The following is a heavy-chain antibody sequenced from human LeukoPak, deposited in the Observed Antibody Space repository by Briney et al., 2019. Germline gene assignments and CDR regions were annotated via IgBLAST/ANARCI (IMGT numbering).Heavy chain of an antibody. Sequence: SETLSLTCTAPGGSISSYYWSWIRQRPGTGLERIGYIYYTVSSNYNPSLKSRVTISVATSKHQFSLNLSSVTAADTAVYYCARAGHSSTYYYMDVWGKGTTVTVSS. CDR1: GGSISSYY. J-gene: IGHJ6*03. CDR2: IYYTVSS. D-gene: IGHD6-19*01. V-gene: IGHV4-59*01. CDR3: ARAGHSSTYYYMDV.